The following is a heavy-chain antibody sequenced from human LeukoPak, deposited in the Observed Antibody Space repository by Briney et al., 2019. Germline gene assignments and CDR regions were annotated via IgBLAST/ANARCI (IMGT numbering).Heavy chain of an antibody. J-gene: IGHJ4*02. CDR2: IIPIFGIA. Sequence: GASVKVSCKASGGTFSSYAISWVRQAPGQGLEWMGRIIPIFGIANYAQKFQGRVTITADKSTSTAYMELSSLRSEDTAVYYRARDSPPYCGGDCYPDYWGQGTLVTVSS. CDR1: GGTFSSYA. D-gene: IGHD2-21*02. CDR3: ARDSPPYCGGDCYPDY. V-gene: IGHV1-69*04.